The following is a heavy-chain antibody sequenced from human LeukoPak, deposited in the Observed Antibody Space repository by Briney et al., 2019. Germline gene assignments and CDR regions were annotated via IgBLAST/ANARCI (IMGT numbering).Heavy chain of an antibody. V-gene: IGHV3-48*03. CDR3: AREAPLYSSGSYYALYFFDY. D-gene: IGHD1-26*01. Sequence: PGGSLRLSCAASGFTFSSYEMNWVRQAPGKWLEWVSYISSSGSTIYYADSVKGRFTISRDNAKNSLYLQMNSLRAEDAAVYYCAREAPLYSSGSYYALYFFDYWGQGTLVTVSS. J-gene: IGHJ4*02. CDR2: ISSSGSTI. CDR1: GFTFSSYE.